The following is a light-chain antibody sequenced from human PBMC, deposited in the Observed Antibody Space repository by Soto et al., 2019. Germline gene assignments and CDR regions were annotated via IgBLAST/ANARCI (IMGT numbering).Light chain of an antibody. CDR3: CSYAGSSTHV. Sequence: QSVLTQPASVSGSPGQSITISCTGTSSDVGSSNLVSWYQQHPGKAPKLLMYEVSKRPSGVSNRFSGSKSGNTASLTISGLQAEDEADYYCCSYAGSSTHVFGTGTKLTVL. CDR1: SSDVGSSNL. CDR2: EVS. V-gene: IGLV2-23*02. J-gene: IGLJ1*01.